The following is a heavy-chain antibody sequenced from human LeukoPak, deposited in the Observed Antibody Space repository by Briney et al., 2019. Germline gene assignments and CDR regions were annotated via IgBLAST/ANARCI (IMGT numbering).Heavy chain of an antibody. Sequence: SETLSLTCAVYGGSFSGYYRSWIRQPPGKGLEWIGEINHSGSTNYNPSLKSRVTISVDTSKNQFSLKLSSVTAADTAVYYCARGLRALDYCSSTSCSDPFCAFDIWGQGTMVTVSS. V-gene: IGHV4-34*01. CDR3: ARGLRALDYCSSTSCSDPFCAFDI. J-gene: IGHJ3*02. CDR2: INHSGST. D-gene: IGHD2-2*01. CDR1: GGSFSGYY.